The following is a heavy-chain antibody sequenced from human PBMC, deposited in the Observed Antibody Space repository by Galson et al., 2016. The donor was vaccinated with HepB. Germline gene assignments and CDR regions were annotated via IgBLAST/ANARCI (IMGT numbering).Heavy chain of an antibody. CDR3: ARHETGYRGGFDDYFYYMDV. V-gene: IGHV5-51*01. CDR2: IYPGDSDT. CDR1: GYSFGSYW. J-gene: IGHJ6*03. D-gene: IGHD3-9*01. Sequence: QSGAEVKKPGESLKISCKASGYSFGSYWIGWLRQMPGKGLEWMGIIYPGDSDTKYSPSFRAQVTISVDKSISTAYLQWSSLKASDSAMYYCARHETGYRGGFDDYFYYMDVWGKGTTVTVSS.